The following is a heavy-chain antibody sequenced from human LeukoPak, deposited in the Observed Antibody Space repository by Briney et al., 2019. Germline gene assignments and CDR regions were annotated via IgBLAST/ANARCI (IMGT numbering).Heavy chain of an antibody. CDR1: GDSISSTNW. D-gene: IGHD6-25*01. Sequence: PSETLSLTCAVSGDSISSTNWWSWVRQPPGKGLEWIGEIYHSGTTNYNPSLKSRVTISLDKSKNQFSLNLNSVTAADTAAYYCARVLAAAPHYYYGMDVWGQGTTVTVSS. V-gene: IGHV4-4*02. CDR2: IYHSGTT. J-gene: IGHJ6*02. CDR3: ARVLAAAPHYYYGMDV.